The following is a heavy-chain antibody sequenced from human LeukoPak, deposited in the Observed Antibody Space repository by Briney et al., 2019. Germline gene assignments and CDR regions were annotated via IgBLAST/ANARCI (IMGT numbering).Heavy chain of an antibody. CDR3: AREPPSSWYYYYMDV. Sequence: SETLSLTCAVYGGSFSGCYWSWIRQPAGKGLEWIGRIYTSGSTNYNPSLKSRVTISVDTSKNQFSLKLSSVTAADTAVYYCAREPPSSWYYYYMDVWGKGTTVTVSS. V-gene: IGHV4-4*07. D-gene: IGHD6-13*01. J-gene: IGHJ6*03. CDR2: IYTSGST. CDR1: GGSFSGCY.